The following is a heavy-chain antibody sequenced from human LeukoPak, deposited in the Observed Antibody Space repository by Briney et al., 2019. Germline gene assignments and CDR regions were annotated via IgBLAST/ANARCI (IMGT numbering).Heavy chain of an antibody. CDR1: GGSISSYY. CDR2: IYYTGST. Sequence: SETLSLTCTVSGGSISSYYWSWIRQPPGKGLEWIGYIYYTGSTNYNPSLKSRVTISGDTSKNQFSLKLTSVTAADTAVYYCARGSDTSGYYYVSDYWGQGTLVTVSS. J-gene: IGHJ4*02. CDR3: ARGSDTSGYYYVSDY. D-gene: IGHD3-22*01. V-gene: IGHV4-59*08.